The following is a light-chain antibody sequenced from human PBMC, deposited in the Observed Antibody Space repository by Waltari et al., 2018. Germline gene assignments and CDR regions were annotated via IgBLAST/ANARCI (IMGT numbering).Light chain of an antibody. CDR2: YDS. V-gene: IGLV3-21*04. Sequence: SCVVTQSPSVSVAPGETARITCGGDNIGSKSVHWYQQRPGQAPVLVISYDSDRPSVIPERFSGSNSGNTATLTISWVEADDEADYYCLVWHSTTDHHGVFGGGTKLTVL. CDR1: NIGSKS. CDR3: LVWHSTTDHHGV. J-gene: IGLJ2*01.